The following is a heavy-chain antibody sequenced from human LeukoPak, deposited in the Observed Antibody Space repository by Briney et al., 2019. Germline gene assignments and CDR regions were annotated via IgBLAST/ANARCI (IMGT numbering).Heavy chain of an antibody. V-gene: IGHV3-7*01. J-gene: IGHJ1*01. Sequence: GGSLRLSCAASGFTFSSYWMSWVRQAPGKGLEWVANIKQDGSEKYYVDSVKGRFTISRDNAKNSLYLQMNSLRAEDTAVYYCARSPPGYSSSWSEYFQHWGQGTLVTVSS. CDR1: GFTFSSYW. D-gene: IGHD6-13*01. CDR2: IKQDGSEK. CDR3: ARSPPGYSSSWSEYFQH.